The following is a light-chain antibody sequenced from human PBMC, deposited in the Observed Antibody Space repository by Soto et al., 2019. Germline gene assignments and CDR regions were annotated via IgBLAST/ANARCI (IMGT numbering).Light chain of an antibody. Sequence: DIQMTQSPSTLSASVGDRVTITCRASQNINNWLAWYQQKPGMAPRFLIYRASSLESGVPSRFSGSRSGTDFTLTISSLQPDDFATYCCQQYTSYPYTFGQGTKLEIK. V-gene: IGKV1-5*03. J-gene: IGKJ2*01. CDR2: RAS. CDR3: QQYTSYPYT. CDR1: QNINNW.